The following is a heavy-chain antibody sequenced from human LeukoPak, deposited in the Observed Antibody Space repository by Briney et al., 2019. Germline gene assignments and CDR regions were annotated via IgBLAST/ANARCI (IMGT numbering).Heavy chain of an antibody. CDR1: GFTSTDYY. J-gene: IGHJ3*02. Sequence: GGSLRLSCAASGFTSTDYYMSWIRQAPGKGLEWVSYIGSSGTTIYYADSVKGRFTISRDNAKNSLYLQINSLRAEDTAMYYCARAAGNYYDSSGYYSFDAFDIWGQGTMVTVSS. D-gene: IGHD3-22*01. V-gene: IGHV3-11*04. CDR2: IGSSGTTI. CDR3: ARAAGNYYDSSGYYSFDAFDI.